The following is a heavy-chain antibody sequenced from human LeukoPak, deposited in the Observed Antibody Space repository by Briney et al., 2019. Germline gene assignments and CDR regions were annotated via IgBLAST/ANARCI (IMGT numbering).Heavy chain of an antibody. J-gene: IGHJ4*02. Sequence: GGSLRLSCAASGFAFSDFSMNWVRQAPGKGLEWVANTRGSGSGMGSGNYYAVSVKGRFTISRDDAKNSLYLQMNSLRAEDTAFYYCARDDNWGFDCWGQGALVTVSS. CDR3: ARDDNWGFDC. D-gene: IGHD7-27*01. CDR1: GFAFSDFS. V-gene: IGHV3-21*05. CDR2: TRGSGSGMGSGN.